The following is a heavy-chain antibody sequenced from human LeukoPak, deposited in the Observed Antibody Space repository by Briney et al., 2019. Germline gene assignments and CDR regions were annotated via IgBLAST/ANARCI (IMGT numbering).Heavy chain of an antibody. CDR3: ARAHYSSFDY. D-gene: IGHD6-13*01. CDR1: GFTFRNYW. J-gene: IGHJ4*02. Sequence: GGSLRLSCAASGFTFRNYWMSWVRQAPGKGLEWVANIKEDGSEKHYVDSVKGRFTISRDNARNSLYLQSLFLQMNSLRAEDTAVYYCARAHYSSFDYWGQGTLVTVSS. V-gene: IGHV3-7*01. CDR2: IKEDGSEK.